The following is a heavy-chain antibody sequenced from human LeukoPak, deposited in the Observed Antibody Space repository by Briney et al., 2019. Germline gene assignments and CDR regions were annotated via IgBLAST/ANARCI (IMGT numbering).Heavy chain of an antibody. D-gene: IGHD6-19*01. CDR1: GFTFDDYA. V-gene: IGHV3-30*03. CDR3: ARSSGGKLASGYSSGWYGDYFDY. CDR2: ISHEGSNA. Sequence: GGSLRLSCAASGFTFDDYAMHWVRQAPGKGLEWVAAISHEGSNAYYADSMKGRFTISRDQLKNTVYLQMNSLRAEDTAVYYCARSSGGKLASGYSSGWYGDYFDYWGQGTLVTVSS. J-gene: IGHJ4*02.